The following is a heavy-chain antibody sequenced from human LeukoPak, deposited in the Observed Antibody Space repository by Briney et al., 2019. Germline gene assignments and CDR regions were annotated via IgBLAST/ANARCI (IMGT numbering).Heavy chain of an antibody. J-gene: IGHJ6*03. CDR1: GGTFSSYA. CDR2: IIPIFGTA. Sequence: SVKVSCKASGGTFSSYAISWVRQAPGQGLEWMGRIIPIFGTANYAQKFQGRVTITTDESTSTAYMELSSLRSEDTAVYYCAMGLAAAGASYYYYMDVWGKGTTVTVSS. V-gene: IGHV1-69*05. D-gene: IGHD6-13*01. CDR3: AMGLAAAGASYYYYMDV.